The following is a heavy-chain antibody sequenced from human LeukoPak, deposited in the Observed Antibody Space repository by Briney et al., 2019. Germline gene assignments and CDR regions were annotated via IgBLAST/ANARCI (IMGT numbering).Heavy chain of an antibody. CDR2: IKQDGSEK. CDR1: GFTFSSYW. V-gene: IGHV3-7*03. J-gene: IGHJ5*02. Sequence: GGSLRLSCAASGFTFSSYWMSWVRQAPGKGLEWVANIKQDGSEKYCMDSVKGRFTVSRDNAKNSLYLQMNSLRAEDTAVYYCARVDGHAHWFDPRGQGTLVTVSS. CDR3: ARVDGHAHWFDP.